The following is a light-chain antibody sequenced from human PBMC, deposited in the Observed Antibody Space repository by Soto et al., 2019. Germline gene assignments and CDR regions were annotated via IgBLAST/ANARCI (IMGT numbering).Light chain of an antibody. CDR3: NSYAASNNLGV. J-gene: IGLJ2*01. V-gene: IGLV2-8*01. Sequence: QSALTQPPSASGSPGQSVTISCIGTSSDVGGYNYVSWYQQHPGKAPKLMIYEVSKRPSGVPDRFSGSKSGNTASLTVSGLQAEDEADYYCNSYAASNNLGVFGGGTKLTVL. CDR1: SSDVGGYNY. CDR2: EVS.